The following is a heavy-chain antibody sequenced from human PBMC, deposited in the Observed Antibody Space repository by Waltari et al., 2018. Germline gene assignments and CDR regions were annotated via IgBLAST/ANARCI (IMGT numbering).Heavy chain of an antibody. V-gene: IGHV4-39*07. CDR3: ARHMTTVTTSSFDY. D-gene: IGHD4-17*01. CDR2: ITHSGSS. J-gene: IGHJ4*02. Sequence: QLQLQESGPGLVKLSETLSPTCTVSGASVSSRIHYWGCIRQSPGKGLEWIGSITHSGSSYYDPSLRSRVTLLVDTSKNQFSLRVNSVTAADMALYYCARHMTTVTTSSFDYWGQGALVTVSS. CDR1: GASVSSRIHY.